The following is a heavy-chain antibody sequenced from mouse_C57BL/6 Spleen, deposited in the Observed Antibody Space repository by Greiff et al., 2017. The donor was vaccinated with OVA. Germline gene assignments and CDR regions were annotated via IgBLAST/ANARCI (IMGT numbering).Heavy chain of an antibody. CDR1: GFNIKDYY. V-gene: IGHV14-1*01. CDR2: LDPEDGDT. D-gene: IGHD1-1*01. Sequence: EVQLKESGAELVRPGASVKLSCTASGFNIKDYYMHWVKQRPEQGLEWIGRLDPEDGDTEYAQKFQGKATMTADTSSNTAYLQLSSLTSEDTAVYYCTLYYGGGMDYWGQGTSVTVSS. J-gene: IGHJ4*01. CDR3: TLYYGGGMDY.